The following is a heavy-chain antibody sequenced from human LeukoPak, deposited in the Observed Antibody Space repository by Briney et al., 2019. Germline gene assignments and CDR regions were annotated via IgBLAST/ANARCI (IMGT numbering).Heavy chain of an antibody. CDR2: ISAYNGNT. V-gene: IGHV1-18*01. CDR3: ARGGYSSGWYDDNWFDP. CDR1: GYTFTSYG. D-gene: IGHD6-19*01. J-gene: IGHJ5*02. Sequence: ASVKVSCKASGYTFTSYGIGWVRQAPGQGLEWMGWISAYNGNTNYAQKLQGRVTMTTDTSTSTAYMELRSLRSDDTAVYYCARGGYSSGWYDDNWFDPWGQGTLVTVSS.